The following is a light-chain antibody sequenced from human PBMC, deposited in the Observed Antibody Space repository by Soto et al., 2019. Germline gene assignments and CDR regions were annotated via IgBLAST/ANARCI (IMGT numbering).Light chain of an antibody. V-gene: IGLV2-14*01. CDR3: SSQAVSSTVV. CDR2: DVS. J-gene: IGLJ2*01. Sequence: QSALTQPASVSGSPGQSITISCTGTSSDIGGYNYVSWYQQHPGKAPKLMIYDVSNRPSGVSNRFSGSKSGNTASLTISGLQAEDGADYYCSSQAVSSTVVFGGGTKLTVL. CDR1: SSDIGGYNY.